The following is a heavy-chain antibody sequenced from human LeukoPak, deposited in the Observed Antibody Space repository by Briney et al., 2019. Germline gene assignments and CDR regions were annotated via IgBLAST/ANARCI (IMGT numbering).Heavy chain of an antibody. Sequence: PSETLSLTCSVSGGSISFSSYYWGWIRQPPGKGLEWIGSIYYSGSTYYNPSLKSRVTISVDTSKNQFSLKLSSVTAADTAVYYCARDRFDWLLFRSGDFDYWGQGTLVTVSS. CDR1: GGSISFSSYY. CDR2: IYYSGST. V-gene: IGHV4-39*07. D-gene: IGHD3-9*01. J-gene: IGHJ4*02. CDR3: ARDRFDWLLFRSGDFDY.